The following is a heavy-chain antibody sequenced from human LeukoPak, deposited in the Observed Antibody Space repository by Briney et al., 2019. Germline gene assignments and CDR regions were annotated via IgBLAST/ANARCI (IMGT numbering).Heavy chain of an antibody. J-gene: IGHJ4*02. D-gene: IGHD5-18*01. CDR3: LTEDTPTVFDY. V-gene: IGHV3-48*04. CDR2: ISSSSSTI. Sequence: GGSLRLSCAASGFTFSSYSMNWVRQAPGKGLEWVSYISSSSSTIYYADSVKGRFTISRDNAKNTLYLQMNSLRTEDTAVYYCLTEDTPTVFDYWGQGILVTVSS. CDR1: GFTFSSYS.